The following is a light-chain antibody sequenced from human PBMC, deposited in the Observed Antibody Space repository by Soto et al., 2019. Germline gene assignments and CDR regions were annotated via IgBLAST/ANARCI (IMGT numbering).Light chain of an antibody. CDR2: GAS. J-gene: IGKJ1*01. Sequence: EIVLTQSPGTLSLSPGERATLYCRASQSVASRNLAWYQQKSGQAPRLLIYGASSRAIHTPDRFSGSGSGTDFTLTISGLEPEDFAVYYCQHFGNSLWTFGQGTKVEI. V-gene: IGKV3-20*01. CDR3: QHFGNSLWT. CDR1: QSVASRN.